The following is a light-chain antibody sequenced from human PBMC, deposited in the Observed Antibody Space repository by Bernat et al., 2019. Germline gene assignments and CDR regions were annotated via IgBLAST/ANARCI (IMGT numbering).Light chain of an antibody. Sequence: ETVLTQFPGTLSLSPGERATLSCRASQSVNSNFLAWYQQKPGQAPRLLIYGSSGRATGIPDRFSGSGSGTDFTLAISRVEPEDFAVYYCQQYGSSPITFGQRTKVEIK. CDR2: GSS. V-gene: IGKV3-20*01. CDR3: QQYGSSPIT. CDR1: QSVNSNF. J-gene: IGKJ1*01.